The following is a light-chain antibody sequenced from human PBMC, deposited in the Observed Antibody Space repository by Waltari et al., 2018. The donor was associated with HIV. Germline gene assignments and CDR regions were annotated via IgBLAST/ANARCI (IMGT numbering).Light chain of an antibody. J-gene: IGLJ3*02. Sequence: QSALTQPASVSGSPGQSITISCTGTSSDVGNYNLVSWYQQHPGKVPKLIIVEVRERPSGVSDRFSGSKSVNTASLTISGLQAEDEAEYYCCSYAGSSPLWVFGGGTKLTVL. CDR2: EVR. CDR1: SSDVGNYNL. CDR3: CSYAGSSPLWV. V-gene: IGLV2-23*02.